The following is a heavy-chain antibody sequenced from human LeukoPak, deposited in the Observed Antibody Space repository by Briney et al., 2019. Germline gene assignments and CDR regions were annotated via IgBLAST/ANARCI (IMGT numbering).Heavy chain of an antibody. CDR1: GFTFSSSA. D-gene: IGHD3-10*01. J-gene: IGHJ4*02. V-gene: IGHV3-23*01. CDR3: AKLGSMVRGIITEPVDN. CDR2: ISNRGETT. Sequence: GGSLRLSCAASGFTFSSSAMSWVRQAPGKGLEWVSTISNRGETTYHADSVKGRFTISRDNSKNTLFLEMSSLGAEDTAVYYCAKLGSMVRGIITEPVDNWGQGTLVTVSS.